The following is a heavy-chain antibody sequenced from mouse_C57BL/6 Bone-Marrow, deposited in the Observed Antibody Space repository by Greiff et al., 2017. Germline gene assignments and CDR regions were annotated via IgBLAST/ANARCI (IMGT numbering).Heavy chain of an antibody. CDR1: GYSITSGYY. J-gene: IGHJ3*01. CDR2: ISYDGSN. V-gene: IGHV3-6*01. CDR3: AALGTGWFAY. D-gene: IGHD4-1*01. Sequence: EVKLMESGPGLVKPSQSLSLTCSVTGYSITSGYYWNWIRQFPGNKLEWMGYISYDGSNNYNPSLKNRISITRDTSKNQFFLKLNSVTTEDTATYYCAALGTGWFAYWGQGTLVTVSA.